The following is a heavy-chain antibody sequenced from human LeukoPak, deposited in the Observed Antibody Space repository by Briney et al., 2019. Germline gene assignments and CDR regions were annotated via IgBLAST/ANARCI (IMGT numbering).Heavy chain of an antibody. CDR3: ARSPTYYYGMDV. J-gene: IGHJ6*02. V-gene: IGHV3-21*01. CDR2: ISSSSSYI. Sequence: GGSLRLSCAASGFTFSSYSMNWVRQAPGKGLEWVSSISSSSSYIYYADSVKGRFTISRDNSKNTLYLQMISLRAEDTAVYYCARSPTYYYGMDVWGQGTTVTVSS. CDR1: GFTFSSYS.